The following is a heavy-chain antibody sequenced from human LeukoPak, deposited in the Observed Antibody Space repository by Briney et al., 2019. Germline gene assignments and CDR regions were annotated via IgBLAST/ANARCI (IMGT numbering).Heavy chain of an antibody. V-gene: IGHV4-59*01. D-gene: IGHD4-23*01. J-gene: IGHJ4*02. CDR3: ARAAVGSFDY. CDR2: IYYSGST. Sequence: SETLSLTCAVSGGSISSYYWSWIRQPPGKGLEWIGYIYYSGSTNYDPSLKSRVTISVDTSKNQFSLKLSSVTAADAAVYYCARAAVGSFDYWGQGTLVTVSS. CDR1: GGSISSYY.